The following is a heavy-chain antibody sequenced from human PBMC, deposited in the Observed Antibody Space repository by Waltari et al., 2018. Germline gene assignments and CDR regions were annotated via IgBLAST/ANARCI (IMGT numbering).Heavy chain of an antibody. CDR2: INTETGKP. J-gene: IGHJ1*01. CDR1: GYTFTDFA. D-gene: IGHD2-2*01. Sequence: VQLVQSGSELKKPGASVKVSCKTSGYTFTDFAINWVRQVPGHGLEWMGWINTETGKPMYAQAVTGRAVCSVDAAASTAYLQIDNLDSEDTAVYFCARDQGGASSRWGQGTPVFVSS. CDR3: ARDQGGASSR. V-gene: IGHV7-4-1*01.